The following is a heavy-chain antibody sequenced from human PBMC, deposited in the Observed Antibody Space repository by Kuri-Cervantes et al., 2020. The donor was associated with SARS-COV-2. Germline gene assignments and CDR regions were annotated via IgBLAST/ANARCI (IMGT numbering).Heavy chain of an antibody. CDR2: IKQDGSEK. J-gene: IGHJ4*02. Sequence: GESLKISCAASGFTFSSYWMSWVRQAPGKGLEWVANIKQDGSEKYYVDSVKGRFTISRDNAKNSLYLQMNSLRAEDTAVYYCACPGKTPAAYWGQGTLVPSPQ. CDR1: GFTFSSYW. V-gene: IGHV3-7*01. D-gene: IGHD2-15*01. CDR3: ACPGKTPAAY.